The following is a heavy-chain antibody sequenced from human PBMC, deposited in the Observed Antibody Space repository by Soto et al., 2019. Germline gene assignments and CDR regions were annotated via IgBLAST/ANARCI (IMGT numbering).Heavy chain of an antibody. Sequence: VKVSCKTSGYTFTRNGISWVRQAPGQGLEWMGWISPKSGSIKYAQKFQGRVIMTTDTSTSTAYMEVRSLRSDDTAVYYCVKDRDSNSWPSRDVWGPGTTVTVSS. CDR3: VKDRDSNSWPSRDV. D-gene: IGHD3-22*01. J-gene: IGHJ6*02. CDR1: GYTFTRNG. V-gene: IGHV1-18*01. CDR2: ISPKSGSI.